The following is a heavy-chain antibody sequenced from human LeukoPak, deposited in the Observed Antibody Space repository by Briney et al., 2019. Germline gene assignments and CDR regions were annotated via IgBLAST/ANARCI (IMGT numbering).Heavy chain of an antibody. CDR3: ARDSDDSSGYYYNY. V-gene: IGHV1-2*02. CDR1: GYTFTGYY. J-gene: IGHJ4*02. CDR2: INPNSGGT. D-gene: IGHD3-22*01. Sequence: ASVKVSCKASGYTFTGYYMHWVRQAPGQGLEWMGWINPNSGGTNYAQKFQGRVTMTRDTSISTAYMELSRLRSDDTAVYYCARDSDDSSGYYYNYWGQGTLVTVSP.